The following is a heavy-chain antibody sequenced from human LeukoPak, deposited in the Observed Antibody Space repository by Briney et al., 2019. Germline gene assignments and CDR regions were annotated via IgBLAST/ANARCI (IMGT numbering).Heavy chain of an antibody. CDR1: GYTFTSYG. V-gene: IGHV1-69*06. D-gene: IGHD3-10*01. CDR3: ARGARYGSGSYYGGY. J-gene: IGHJ4*02. Sequence: SVKVSCKASGYTFTSYGISWVRQAPGQGLEWMGGIIPIFGTANYAQKFQGRVTITADKSTSTAYMELSSLRSEDTAVYYCARGARYGSGSYYGGYWGQGTLVTVSS. CDR2: IIPIFGTA.